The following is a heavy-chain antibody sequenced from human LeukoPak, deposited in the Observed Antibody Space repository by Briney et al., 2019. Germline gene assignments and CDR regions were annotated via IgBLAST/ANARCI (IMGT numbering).Heavy chain of an antibody. CDR3: ARGAWGELEGDY. Sequence: ASVKVSCKASGYTFTGYYMHWVRQATGQGLEWMGWMNPNSGNTGYAQKFQGRVTMTRNTSIGTAYMELSSLRSEDTAVYYCARGAWGELEGDYWGQGTLVTVSS. J-gene: IGHJ4*02. D-gene: IGHD1-26*01. CDR1: GYTFTGYY. V-gene: IGHV1-8*02. CDR2: MNPNSGNT.